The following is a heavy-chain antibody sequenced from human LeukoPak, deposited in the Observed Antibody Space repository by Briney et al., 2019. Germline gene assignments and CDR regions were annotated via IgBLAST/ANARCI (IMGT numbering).Heavy chain of an antibody. Sequence: GGSLRLSCNASGFAFTTKWMSWXXQAPXKGXEXXXXIKPDGSDKYYVDSVRGRFTISRDNAQDSLYLQMNSLRDEDSGVYYCARESREGLNPVLSFDYWGQGTHVTVSS. D-gene: IGHD5-24*01. CDR1: GFAFTTKW. CDR2: IKPDGSDK. V-gene: IGHV3-7*01. CDR3: ARESREGLNPVLSFDY. J-gene: IGHJ4*02.